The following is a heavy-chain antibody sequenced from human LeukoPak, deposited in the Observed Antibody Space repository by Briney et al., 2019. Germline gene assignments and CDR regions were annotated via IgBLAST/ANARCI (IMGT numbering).Heavy chain of an antibody. CDR3: TKDSWSRNGIYDPFDI. V-gene: IGHV3-23*01. Sequence: GGSLRLSCAASGFIFSDYAMNWVRQAPGKGLGWVSVVGGDDATYYKDSVKGRFTISRDNSKNTLSLRMNSLRLEDTAVYYCTKDSWSRNGIYDPFDIWGQGTMVTVSS. CDR1: GFIFSDYA. J-gene: IGHJ3*02. D-gene: IGHD2-8*01. CDR2: VGGDDAT.